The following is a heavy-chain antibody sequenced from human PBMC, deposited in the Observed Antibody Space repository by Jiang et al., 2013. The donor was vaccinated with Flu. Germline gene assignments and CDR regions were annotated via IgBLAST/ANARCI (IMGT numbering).Heavy chain of an antibody. J-gene: IGHJ4*02. CDR3: ARGSTYYYDSSGYYYFDY. D-gene: IGHD3-22*01. V-gene: IGHV6-1*01. CDR2: TYYRSKWYN. CDR1: GDSVSSNSAA. Sequence: SQTLSLTCAISGDSVSSNSAAWNWIRQSPSRGLEWLGRTYYRSKWYNDYAVSVKSRITINPDTSKNQFSLQLNSVTPEDTAVYYCARGSTYYYDSSGYYYFDYWGQGTLVTVSS.